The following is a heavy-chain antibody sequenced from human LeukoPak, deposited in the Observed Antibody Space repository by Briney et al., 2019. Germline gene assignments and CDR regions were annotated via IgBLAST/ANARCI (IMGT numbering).Heavy chain of an antibody. CDR2: ISGSGDSA. CDR1: GFTFSTYA. V-gene: IGHV3-23*01. J-gene: IGHJ4*02. Sequence: PGESLKISCAASGFTFSTYAMSWVRQAPGKGPEWVSVISGSGDSAHYADSLKGRFTISRDNSKNTLDLQMNSLRAEDTAVYYCAISMQGISAFYVTYFDYWGQGTLVTVSS. D-gene: IGHD2/OR15-2a*01. CDR3: AISMQGISAFYVTYFDY.